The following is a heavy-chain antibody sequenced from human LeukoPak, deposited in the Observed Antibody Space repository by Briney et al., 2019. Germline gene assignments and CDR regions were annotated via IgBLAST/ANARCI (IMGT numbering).Heavy chain of an antibody. D-gene: IGHD6-19*01. CDR3: ARDQSSGWYPHWFDP. CDR1: GFTFSSYW. Sequence: GGPLRLSCAASGFTFSSYWMHWVRQAPGKGLVWVSRINSDGSSTSYADSVKGRFTISRDNAKNTLYLQMNSLRAEDTAVYYCARDQSSGWYPHWFDPWGQGTLVTVSS. CDR2: INSDGSST. J-gene: IGHJ5*02. V-gene: IGHV3-74*01.